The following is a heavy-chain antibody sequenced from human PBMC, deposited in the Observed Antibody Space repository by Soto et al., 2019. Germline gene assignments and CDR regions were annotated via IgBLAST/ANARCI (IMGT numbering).Heavy chain of an antibody. Sequence: EVQLVESGGGLVQPGGSLRISCAASGFTFSSYWMSWVRQAPGKGLEWVANIKQGGTEKYYINSVKGRFTISRDNAKNSLYLQMNSLRDEDMAVYYCATDSPFDFWGQGTLVTVSS. CDR1: GFTFSSYW. D-gene: IGHD5-18*01. CDR3: ATDSPFDF. J-gene: IGHJ4*02. CDR2: IKQGGTEK. V-gene: IGHV3-7*03.